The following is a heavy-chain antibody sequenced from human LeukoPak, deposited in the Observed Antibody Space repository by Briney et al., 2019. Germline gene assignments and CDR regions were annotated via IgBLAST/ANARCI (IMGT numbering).Heavy chain of an antibody. D-gene: IGHD6-19*01. J-gene: IGHJ4*02. CDR1: GYTSKRYG. CDR3: ARDPSNTSGWYIYFDY. Sequence: ASVKVSCKASGYTSKRYGISWVRQAPGQGLEWMGWISTYNGDTNYAQKFQGRVTMTTDTSTSTAYMELRSLRSDDTAVYYCARDPSNTSGWYIYFDYWGQGTLVTVSS. V-gene: IGHV1-18*01. CDR2: ISTYNGDT.